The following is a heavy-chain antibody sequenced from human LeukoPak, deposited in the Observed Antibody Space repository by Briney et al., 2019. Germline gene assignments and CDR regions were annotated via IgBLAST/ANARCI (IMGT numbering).Heavy chain of an antibody. CDR1: GFTFSSYA. CDR3: AKDKTGIKPED. V-gene: IGHV3-23*01. D-gene: IGHD1-14*01. J-gene: IGHJ3*01. Sequence: GGSLRLSCAASGFTFSSYAMSWVRQAPGKGLEWVSTVSDSSGGRTNYADSVKGRFTISRDNSKNTLYLQMNSLRAEDTAVYYCAKDKTGIKPEDWGQGTMVTVSS. CDR2: VSDSSGGRT.